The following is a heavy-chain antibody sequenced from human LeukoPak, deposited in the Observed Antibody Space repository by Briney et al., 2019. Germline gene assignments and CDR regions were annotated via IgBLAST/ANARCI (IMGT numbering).Heavy chain of an antibody. D-gene: IGHD2-2*02. Sequence: ASVKVSCKTSGYTFTSYYMHWVRQAPGQGLEWMGIINLNGGSTKYAQKFQGRVTTTRDTSTSTVYIELSSLRSEDTAVYYCTRVYCSSSSCYNADYWGQGTLVTVSS. V-gene: IGHV1-46*03. J-gene: IGHJ4*02. CDR1: GYTFTSYY. CDR2: INLNGGST. CDR3: TRVYCSSSSCYNADY.